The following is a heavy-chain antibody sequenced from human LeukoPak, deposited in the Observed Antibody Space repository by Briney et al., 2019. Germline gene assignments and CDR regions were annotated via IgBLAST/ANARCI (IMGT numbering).Heavy chain of an antibody. D-gene: IGHD3-22*01. J-gene: IGHJ5*01. CDR3: AGDLWNFYDDSGYNRDLDS. CDR2: IGTYGGDT. CDR1: TSR. Sequence: ASVKVSCKATSRISWVRQAPGQGLEWMGWIGTYGGDTYYAQKFQGRITVTTDTSTSTVYMELRNLRSDDTAVYYCAGDLWNFYDDSGYNRDLDSWGQGTLVTVSS. V-gene: IGHV1-18*01.